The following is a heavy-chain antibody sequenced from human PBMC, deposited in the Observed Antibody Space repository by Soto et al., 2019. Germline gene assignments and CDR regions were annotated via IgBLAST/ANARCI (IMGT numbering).Heavy chain of an antibody. J-gene: IGHJ4*02. CDR3: AKGITIFGGDYFGH. CDR2: ISGSGGST. D-gene: IGHD3-3*01. CDR1: GFTFSSYA. Sequence: GGSLRLSCAASGFTFSSYAMDWVRRAPGKGLEWVSAISGSGGSTYYADSVKGRFTISRDNSRNTLYLQMSSLRAEDTAVYYCAKGITIFGGDYFGHWGQGTLVTVSS. V-gene: IGHV3-23*01.